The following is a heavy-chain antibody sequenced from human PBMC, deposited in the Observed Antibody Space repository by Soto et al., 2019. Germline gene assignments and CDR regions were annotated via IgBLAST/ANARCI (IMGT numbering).Heavy chain of an antibody. V-gene: IGHV3-30-3*01. CDR1: GFTFSRFS. CDR3: ARDHGMFLSYYYYGMDV. Sequence: PGGSLRLSCAASGFTFSRFSMHWVRQAPGKGLAWVAVISYDGSNTHYAGSVKGRFNISRDDSKNTVYLQMNNLRGEDSAVYYCARDHGMFLSYYYYGMDVWGQGTTVTVSS. J-gene: IGHJ6*02. D-gene: IGHD3-10*02. CDR2: ISYDGSNT.